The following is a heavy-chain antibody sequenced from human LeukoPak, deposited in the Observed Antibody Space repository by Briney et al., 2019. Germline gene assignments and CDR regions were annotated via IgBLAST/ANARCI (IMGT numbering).Heavy chain of an antibody. D-gene: IGHD6-13*01. J-gene: IGHJ5*02. V-gene: IGHV4-4*07. CDR2: INTSGST. Sequence: SETLSLTCTVSGDSISGYYWSWIRQFAGKGLEWIGRINTSGSTNYKPSLKSRVTMSVDTSKNQFSLKLSPVTAADTALYYCARQEGSTWEYNWFDPWGQGTLVTVSS. CDR1: GDSISGYY. CDR3: ARQEGSTWEYNWFDP.